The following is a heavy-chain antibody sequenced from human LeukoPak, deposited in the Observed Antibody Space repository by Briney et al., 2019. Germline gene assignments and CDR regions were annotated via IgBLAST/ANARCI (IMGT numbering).Heavy chain of an antibody. CDR2: INPKSGGT. Sequence: ASVRVSCKASGYTFTGYYMHWGRQAPGQGREWRGWINPKSGGTNYAQKSQCRVSMTRYTSISTAYMELSRLTSDDTAVYYCTTSQDPIFGPPVPFDYWGQGTLVTVSS. J-gene: IGHJ4*02. D-gene: IGHD3-10*01. CDR1: GYTFTGYY. CDR3: TTSQDPIFGPPVPFDY. V-gene: IGHV1-2*02.